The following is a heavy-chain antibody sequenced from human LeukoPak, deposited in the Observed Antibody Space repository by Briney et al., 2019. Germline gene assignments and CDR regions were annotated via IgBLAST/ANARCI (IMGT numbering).Heavy chain of an antibody. Sequence: PGGSLRLSCAASGFTFSSYGMRWVRQAPGKGLEWVAFIRYDGSNKYYADSVKGRFTISRDNSKNTLYLQMNSLRAEDTAVYYCAKDPGRAGAFDIWGQGTMVTVSS. CDR3: AKDPGRAGAFDI. CDR2: IRYDGSNK. CDR1: GFTFSSYG. D-gene: IGHD5-24*01. V-gene: IGHV3-30*02. J-gene: IGHJ3*02.